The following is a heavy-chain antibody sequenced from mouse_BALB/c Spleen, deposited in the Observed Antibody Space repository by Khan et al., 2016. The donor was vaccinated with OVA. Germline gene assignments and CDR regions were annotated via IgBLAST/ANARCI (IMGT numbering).Heavy chain of an antibody. D-gene: IGHD1-1*01. Sequence: EVQLQESGPDLVKPSQSLSLTCTVTGYSITSGYSWHWIRQFPGNKLEWMGYIHYSGSTNYTPSLKSRISITRDTSKNQFFLQLNSVTTEDTATFYCARSGTTVVPYWYFDVWGAGTTVTVSS. J-gene: IGHJ1*01. CDR3: ARSGTTVVPYWYFDV. V-gene: IGHV3-1*02. CDR1: GYSITSGYS. CDR2: IHYSGST.